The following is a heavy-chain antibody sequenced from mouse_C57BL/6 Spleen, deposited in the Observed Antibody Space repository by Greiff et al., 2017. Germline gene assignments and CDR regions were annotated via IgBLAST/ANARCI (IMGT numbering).Heavy chain of an antibody. CDR2: ISDGGSYT. CDR3: AREERYYDYDDWYFDG. D-gene: IGHD2-4*01. CDR1: GFTFSSYA. J-gene: IGHJ1*03. V-gene: IGHV5-4*01. Sequence: VQLKESGGGLVKPGGSLKLSCAASGFTFSSYAMSWVRQTPEKRLEWVATISDGGSYTYYPDNVKGRFTISRDNAKNNLYLQMSHLKSEDTAMYYCAREERYYDYDDWYFDGWGTGTTVTVSS.